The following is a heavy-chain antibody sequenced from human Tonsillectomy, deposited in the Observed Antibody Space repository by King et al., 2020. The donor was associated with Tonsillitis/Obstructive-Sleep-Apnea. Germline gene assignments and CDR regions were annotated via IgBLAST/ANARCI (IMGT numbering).Heavy chain of an antibody. D-gene: IGHD3-3*01. Sequence: VQLQESGPGLVKPSETLSLTCTVSGASINSYYWSWIRQPPGKGLEWIGYISYSGNTNYNPSLKSRVTISIDTSKKQFSLKLRSVTAADTAVYYCAGSKGSGSYFDYWGQGTLVTVSS. J-gene: IGHJ4*02. CDR3: AGSKGSGSYFDY. V-gene: IGHV4-59*01. CDR2: ISYSGNT. CDR1: GASINSYY.